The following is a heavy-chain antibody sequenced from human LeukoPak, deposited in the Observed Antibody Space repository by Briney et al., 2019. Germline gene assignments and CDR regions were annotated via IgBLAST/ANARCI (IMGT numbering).Heavy chain of an antibody. V-gene: IGHV4-4*02. CDR2: IYHSGST. J-gene: IGHJ4*02. Sequence: PGGSLRLSCAGSGFTFSSYWMHWVRQPPGKGLEWIGEIYHSGSTNYNPSLKSRVTISVDKSKNQFSLKLSSVTAADTAVYYCAREGGSSWINTYYFDYWGQGTLVTVSS. CDR3: AREGGSSWINTYYFDY. CDR1: GFTFSSYW. D-gene: IGHD6-13*01.